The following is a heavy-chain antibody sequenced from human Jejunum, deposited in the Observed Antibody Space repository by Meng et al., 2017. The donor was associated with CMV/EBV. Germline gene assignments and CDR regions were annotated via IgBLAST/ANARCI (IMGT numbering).Heavy chain of an antibody. CDR3: ARGATGGSYRFDF. CDR1: GLRLTTYV. V-gene: IGHV3-74*01. J-gene: IGHJ4*01. CDR2: SNGEGRGT. D-gene: IGHD1-26*01. Sequence: SGLRLTTYVVHGARQAPGRGRLVVSGSNGEGRGTNYANTVKGRFTVSRGNAMNTLYLQMNSRRVENAAVYYCARGATGGSYRFDFWGHGTLVTVSS.